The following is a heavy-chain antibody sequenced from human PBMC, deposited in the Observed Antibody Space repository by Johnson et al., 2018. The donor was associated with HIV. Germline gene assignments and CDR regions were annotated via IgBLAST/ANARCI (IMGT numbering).Heavy chain of an antibody. J-gene: IGHJ3*02. CDR2: ITTAGDT. D-gene: IGHD5-18*01. CDR3: ARVTHSYGYWGAFDI. V-gene: IGHV3-13*01. CDR1: GFTFSRYD. Sequence: VQLVESGGGLVQPGGSLRLSCAASGFTFSRYDMHWVRQATGTGLEWVSVITTAGDTHYPGSVTGRFTISRENAKNSLYLQMNSLRTGDTAVYYWARVTHSYGYWGAFDIWGQGTMVTVSS.